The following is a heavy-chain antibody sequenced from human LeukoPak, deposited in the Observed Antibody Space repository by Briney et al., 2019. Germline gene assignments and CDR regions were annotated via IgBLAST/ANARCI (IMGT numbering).Heavy chain of an antibody. Sequence: GSLRLSCEASGFKFSDSGMNWVRQAPGKGLEWVAFIRYDGTNKHYADSVKGRFSIFRDNSKNILYLQMNSLTTEDTGVYYCAKDWVRVLIRSGGYWGHGTLVTVSS. J-gene: IGHJ4*01. CDR2: IRYDGTNK. D-gene: IGHD3-3*01. CDR3: AKDWVRVLIRSGGY. CDR1: GFKFSDSG. V-gene: IGHV3-30*02.